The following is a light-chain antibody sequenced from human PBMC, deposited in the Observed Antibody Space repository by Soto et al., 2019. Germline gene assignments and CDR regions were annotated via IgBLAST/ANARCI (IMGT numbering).Light chain of an antibody. Sequence: EIVLTQSPGTLSLSPGEGATLSCRASQSVSSSYIAWYQQKPGQAPRLLIYGASSRATGIPERFSGSGSWTDFTLTISGLESEDFVLYYCQQYCSSPWNFGQGTNVEI. CDR1: QSVSSSY. CDR2: GAS. V-gene: IGKV3-20*01. CDR3: QQYCSSPWN. J-gene: IGKJ1*01.